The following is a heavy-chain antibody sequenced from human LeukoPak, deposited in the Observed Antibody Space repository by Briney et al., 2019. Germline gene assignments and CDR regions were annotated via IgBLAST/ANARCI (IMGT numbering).Heavy chain of an antibody. J-gene: IGHJ4*02. CDR3: ARGLLIAVTGWGPWELPPAGHDY. CDR1: GGSISSSNW. Sequence: SETLSLTCAVSGGSISSSNWWSWVRQSPGKGLEWIGEIYHSGRTNYNPSLKNRVTISVDKSKNQFSLKLTSVTAADTAVYFCARGLLIAVTGWGPWELPPAGHDYWGQGTLVTVSS. D-gene: IGHD6-19*01. V-gene: IGHV4-4*02. CDR2: IYHSGRT.